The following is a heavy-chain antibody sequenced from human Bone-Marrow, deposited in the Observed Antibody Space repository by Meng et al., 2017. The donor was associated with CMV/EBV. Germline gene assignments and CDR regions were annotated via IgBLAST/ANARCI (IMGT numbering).Heavy chain of an antibody. D-gene: IGHD3-3*01. CDR2: ISSSGSTI. CDR1: GFTFSDYY. J-gene: IGHJ6*02. Sequence: GESLKISCAASGFTFSDYYMSWIRQAPGKGLEWVSYISSSGSTIYYADSVKGRFTISRDDAKNSLYLQMNSLRAEDTAVYYCARDKGFKIFGVVTKYYYCMDVWSQGTTVTVSS. V-gene: IGHV3-11*01. CDR3: ARDKGFKIFGVVTKYYYCMDV.